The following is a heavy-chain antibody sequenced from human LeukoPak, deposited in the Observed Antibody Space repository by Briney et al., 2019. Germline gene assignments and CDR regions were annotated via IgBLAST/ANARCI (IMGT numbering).Heavy chain of an antibody. V-gene: IGHV4-59*01. CDR1: GGSISSYY. D-gene: IGHD3-3*01. CDR3: ARYVVSRSITIFGVVINYYGMDV. J-gene: IGHJ6*02. Sequence: SETLSLTCTVSGGSISSYYWSWIRQPPGKGLEWIGYIYYSGSTNYNPSLKSRVTISVDTSKNQFSLKLSSVTAADTAVYYCARYVVSRSITIFGVVINYYGMDVWGQGTTVTVSS. CDR2: IYYSGST.